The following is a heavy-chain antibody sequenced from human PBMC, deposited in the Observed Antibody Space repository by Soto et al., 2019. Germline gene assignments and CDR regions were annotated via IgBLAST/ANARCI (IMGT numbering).Heavy chain of an antibody. J-gene: IGHJ4*02. CDR3: ASYGFWSGYRYYFDY. CDR1: GGTFSSHA. CDR2: IIPIFGTA. V-gene: IGHV1-69*13. Sequence: ASVKVSCKASGGTFSSHAISWVRQAPGQGLEWMGGIIPIFGTANYAQKFQGRVTITADESTSTAYMELSSLRSEDTAVYYCASYGFWSGYRYYFDYWGQGALVTVSS. D-gene: IGHD3-3*01.